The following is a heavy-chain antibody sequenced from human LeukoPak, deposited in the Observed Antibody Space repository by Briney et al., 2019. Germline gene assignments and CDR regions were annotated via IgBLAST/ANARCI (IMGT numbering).Heavy chain of an antibody. V-gene: IGHV4-39*01. CDR3: ARQGYISGQGFRNNWFDP. J-gene: IGHJ5*02. D-gene: IGHD6-19*01. CDR1: GGSISSSSFY. Sequence: KPSETLSLTCTVSGGSISSSSFYWGWIRQPPGKGLEWIGTIFYSGSTYYNPSLRSRVTMSVDTSKNQFSLRLSSVTAADTAVYSCARQGYISGQGFRNNWFDPWGQGSLATVSS. CDR2: IFYSGST.